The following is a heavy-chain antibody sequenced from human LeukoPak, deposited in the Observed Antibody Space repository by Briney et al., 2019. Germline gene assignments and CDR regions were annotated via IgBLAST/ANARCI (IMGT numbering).Heavy chain of an antibody. J-gene: IGHJ3*02. D-gene: IGHD3-10*01. V-gene: IGHV4-59*01. CDR3: ARASITSGAFDI. CDR2: IYYSGST. CDR1: GGSISSYY. Sequence: KPSETLSLTCTVSGGSISSYYWSWIRQPPGKRLEWIGYIYYSGSTNYNPSLKSRVTISVDTSKNQFSLKLSSVTAADTAVYYCARASITSGAFDIWGQGTMVTVSS.